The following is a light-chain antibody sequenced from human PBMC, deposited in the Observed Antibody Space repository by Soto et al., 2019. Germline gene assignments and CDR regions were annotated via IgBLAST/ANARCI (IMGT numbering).Light chain of an antibody. CDR2: GAS. Sequence: EIIMTQSPATLSMSPGERATLSCRASQSVRNNLAWYQQKPGQAPRXLIYGASTRATAIPVRFSGSGSGTDLTITISSLQPEDCETYDCQQSYSTPFTFGQGTRLEIK. CDR1: QSVRNN. V-gene: IGKV3-15*01. CDR3: QQSYSTPFT. J-gene: IGKJ5*01.